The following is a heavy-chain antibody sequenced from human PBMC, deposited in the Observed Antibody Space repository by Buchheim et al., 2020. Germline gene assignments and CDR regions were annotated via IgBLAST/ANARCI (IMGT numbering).Heavy chain of an antibody. V-gene: IGHV3-7*01. CDR2: IKQDGSEK. CDR1: GFTFSSYW. D-gene: IGHD5-18*01. CDR3: ARDVGNSYGYYYYYYMDV. J-gene: IGHJ6*03. Sequence: EVQLVESGGGLVQPGGSLRLSCAASGFTFSSYWMSWVRQAPGKGLEWVANIKQDGSEKYYVDSVKGRFTTSRDNAKNSLYLQMNSLRAEDTAVYYCARDVGNSYGYYYYYYMDVWGKGTT.